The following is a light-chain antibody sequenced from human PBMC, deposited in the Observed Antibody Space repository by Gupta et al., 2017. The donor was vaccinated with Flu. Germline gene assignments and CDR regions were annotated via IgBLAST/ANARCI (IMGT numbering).Light chain of an antibody. CDR2: GAS. CDR1: QRVSSRY. CDR3: QQYGASPWT. Sequence: ERVPVSCRASQRVSSRYLAWYQQKPGQAPRLLIYGASARAAAIPDRFSGSGSETDFTLTISGLDPEDFAVYYCQQYGASPWTFGQGTKLEI. V-gene: IGKV3-20*01. J-gene: IGKJ2*01.